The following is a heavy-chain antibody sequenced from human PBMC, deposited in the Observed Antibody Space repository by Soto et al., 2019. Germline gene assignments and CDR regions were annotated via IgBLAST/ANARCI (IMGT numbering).Heavy chain of an antibody. V-gene: IGHV3-66*01. CDR3: ARDGAGYCSGGSCPHFDY. CDR2: IYSGGST. D-gene: IGHD2-15*01. Sequence: EVKQVESGGGLVQPGGSLGLSCAASGFTVSSNYMSWFRQAPGKGLEWVSVIYSGGSTYYADSVKGRFTISRDNSKNTLYLQMNSLRAEDTAVYYCARDGAGYCSGGSCPHFDYWGQGTLVTVSS. J-gene: IGHJ4*02. CDR1: GFTVSSNY.